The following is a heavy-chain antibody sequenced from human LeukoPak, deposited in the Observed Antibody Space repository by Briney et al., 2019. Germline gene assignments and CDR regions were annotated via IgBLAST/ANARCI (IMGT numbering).Heavy chain of an antibody. V-gene: IGHV4-59*01. Sequence: SETLSLTCMDSVGSISSYYWSWIRQPPGKGLEWIGYIYYSGSTNYNPSLKSRVTISVDTSKNQFSLKLSSVTAADTAVYYCARDLDYGIAAARGFVPWRQGTLVTVSS. J-gene: IGHJ5*02. D-gene: IGHD6-13*01. CDR3: ARDLDYGIAAARGFVP. CDR2: IYYSGST. CDR1: VGSISSYY.